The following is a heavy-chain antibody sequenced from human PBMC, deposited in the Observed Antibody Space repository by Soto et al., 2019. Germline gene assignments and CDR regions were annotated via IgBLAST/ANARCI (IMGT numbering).Heavy chain of an antibody. D-gene: IGHD3-3*01. V-gene: IGHV1-46*01. CDR3: ARSLKAEFWSGYYRPRYYDYYGMDV. Sequence: ASVKVSCKASGYTFTSDYMHWVRQAPGQGLEWMGIINPSGGSTSYAQKFQGRATMTRDTSTSTVYMELSSRRSEDTAVYYCARSLKAEFWSGYYRPRYYDYYGMDVWGQGTTVTVSS. CDR1: GYTFTSDY. J-gene: IGHJ6*02. CDR2: INPSGGST.